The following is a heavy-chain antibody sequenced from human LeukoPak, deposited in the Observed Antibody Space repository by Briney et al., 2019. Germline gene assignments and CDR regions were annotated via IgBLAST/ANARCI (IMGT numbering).Heavy chain of an antibody. CDR2: IKQDGSNA. CDR1: RFTFSNYW. Sequence: PGGSLRLSCVASRFTFSNYWMHWVRQAPGRGLEWVANIKQDGSNAYYVDSVKGRFTISRDNAKNSVYLQMISLRAEDTAVYYCARGVRGGTQYDAFDIWGQGTMVTVSS. CDR3: ARGVRGGTQYDAFDI. V-gene: IGHV3-7*01. D-gene: IGHD1-7*01. J-gene: IGHJ3*02.